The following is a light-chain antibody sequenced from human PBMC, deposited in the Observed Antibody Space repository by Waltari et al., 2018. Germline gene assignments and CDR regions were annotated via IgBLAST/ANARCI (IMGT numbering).Light chain of an antibody. J-gene: IGLJ2*01. CDR3: VLHVADAIMF. CDR2: NTN. V-gene: IGLV8-61*01. Sequence: QTVVTQEPSISVSPGGTVTLTCALNSGSVSTSHWPTWCQQTPGQAPRTLIYNTNRRSSGVPGRFSCFFLGNKAALTITVAQADDESHYYCVLHVADAIMFFGGGTKLTVL. CDR1: SGSVSTSHW.